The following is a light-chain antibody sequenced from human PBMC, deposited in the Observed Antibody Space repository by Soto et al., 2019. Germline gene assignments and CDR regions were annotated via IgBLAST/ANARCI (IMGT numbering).Light chain of an antibody. V-gene: IGKV3-20*01. Sequence: EMVLTQSPGTLSLSPGERATLSCRASQSVSSNYFAWYQQKPGQAPRLLIYGVSSRATGIPDRFSGSGSGTDFTLTISRLEPEDFAVYYCEQYGSSPRTFSQGTKVEIK. CDR3: EQYGSSPRT. CDR1: QSVSSNY. J-gene: IGKJ1*01. CDR2: GVS.